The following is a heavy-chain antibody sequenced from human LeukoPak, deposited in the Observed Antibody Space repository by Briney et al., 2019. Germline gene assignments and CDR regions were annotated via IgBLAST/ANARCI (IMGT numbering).Heavy chain of an antibody. CDR2: IKQDGTET. J-gene: IGHJ4*02. V-gene: IGHV3-7*01. CDR1: GLTFNRYW. D-gene: IGHD3-3*01. CDR3: ARDCLGSQFWSGYYLGPDNYFDY. Sequence: PGGSLRLSCVASGLTFNRYWMSWLRQVPGKGLEWVANIKQDGTETHYVDSVKGRFTISRDNAKSSLYLQMNSLRVEDTAVYYCARDCLGSQFWSGYYLGPDNYFDYWGQGSLVTVSS.